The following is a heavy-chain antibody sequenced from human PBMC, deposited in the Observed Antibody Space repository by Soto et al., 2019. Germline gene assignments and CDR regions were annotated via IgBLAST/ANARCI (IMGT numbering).Heavy chain of an antibody. Sequence: QVQLQESGPGLVKPSETLSLTCTVSGGSISSYYWSWIRQPPGKGLAWIGYIYYSGSTNYNPSLKSRVTISIDTSKNQFALKLSSGTAADTAVYYCARRYGASFDYWGQGTLVTVSS. CDR2: IYYSGST. V-gene: IGHV4-59*01. J-gene: IGHJ4*02. CDR3: ARRYGASFDY. CDR1: GGSISSYY. D-gene: IGHD4-17*01.